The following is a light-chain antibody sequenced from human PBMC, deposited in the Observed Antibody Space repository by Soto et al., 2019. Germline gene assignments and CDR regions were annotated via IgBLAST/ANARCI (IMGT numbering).Light chain of an antibody. CDR2: DAS. CDR3: HTYNSYSLHT. V-gene: IGKV1-5*01. J-gene: IGKJ2*01. CDR1: QSVSRR. Sequence: DIQMTQSPSTLSASVGDRITITCRVSQSVSRRLAWYQQKPGKAPKLLIYDASSLESGVPSRFSGRGSGTEFTLTISSLQPDDCATYYCHTYNSYSLHTFGQGTKVDIK.